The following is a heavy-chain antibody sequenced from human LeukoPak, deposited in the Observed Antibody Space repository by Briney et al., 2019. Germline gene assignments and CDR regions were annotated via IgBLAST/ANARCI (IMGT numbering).Heavy chain of an antibody. CDR2: IYSDGTT. J-gene: IGHJ4*02. Sequence: PGGSLRLSCAASGFTFTSYSMNWVRQAPGKGPEWVSMIYSDGTTHYVDSVRGRFAISRDTSRNTVFLQMNSLRVEDTAIYYCARAPTITANFDCWGQGTLVTVSS. CDR1: GFTFTSYS. D-gene: IGHD1-20*01. CDR3: ARAPTITANFDC. V-gene: IGHV3-53*01.